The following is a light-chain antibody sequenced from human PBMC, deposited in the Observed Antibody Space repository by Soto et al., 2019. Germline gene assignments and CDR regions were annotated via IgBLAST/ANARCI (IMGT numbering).Light chain of an antibody. CDR1: QDITNY. CDR2: DAS. V-gene: IGKV1-33*01. J-gene: IGKJ4*01. CDR3: QQYDNVELA. Sequence: DIQMTQSPSSLSASVGDRVTITCQASQDITNYLNWYQQKPGKAPKVLIFDASNFKTGVPSRFSGSGSGTNFTLTISSLQPEDIATYYCQQYDNVELAFGGGTKVEIK.